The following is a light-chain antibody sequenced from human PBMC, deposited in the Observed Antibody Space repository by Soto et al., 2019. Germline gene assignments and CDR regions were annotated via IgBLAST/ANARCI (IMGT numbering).Light chain of an antibody. V-gene: IGKV1-5*01. J-gene: IGKJ3*01. CDR2: AAS. CDR1: QTVSSW. CDR3: QHCDNTQFT. Sequence: DVEMTQSPSTLSVSAGESVTITCRASQTVSSWLAWYQQKPGKAPRLLIFAASSWDSGVPSRFSGSGSGTDFTLTISSLEPEDFAVFYCQHCDNTQFTFGPGTKVDI.